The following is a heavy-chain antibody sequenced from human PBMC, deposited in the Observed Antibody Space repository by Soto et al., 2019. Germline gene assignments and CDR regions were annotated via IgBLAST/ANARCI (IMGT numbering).Heavy chain of an antibody. CDR1: GGSISSGGYY. CDR3: ARVPPGASWFDP. CDR2: IYYSWVT. V-gene: IGHV4-31*03. Sequence: QVQLQESGPGLVKPSPTLSLTCTVSGGSISSGGYYWSWIRQHPGKGLGWIGYIYYSWVTYYNPSLKSGVTLSVHTSKNQFSLKLSSVTAADTAVYYCARVPPGASWFDPWGQGALVTVSS. D-gene: IGHD3-10*01. J-gene: IGHJ5*02.